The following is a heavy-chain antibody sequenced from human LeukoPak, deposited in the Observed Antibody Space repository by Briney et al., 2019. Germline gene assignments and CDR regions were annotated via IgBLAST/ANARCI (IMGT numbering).Heavy chain of an antibody. Sequence: SETLSLTCTVSAGSIGTYYWSWIRQPPGKGLEWVGYIHYSGNTMYNPSLKSRVTISVDTSKNQFSLKLSSMTAADTAVYYCARDGCCGWSGGYFDYWGQGAVVTVSS. CDR1: AGSIGTYY. CDR2: IHYSGNT. CDR3: ARDGCCGWSGGYFDY. V-gene: IGHV4-59*01. J-gene: IGHJ4*02. D-gene: IGHD3-3*01.